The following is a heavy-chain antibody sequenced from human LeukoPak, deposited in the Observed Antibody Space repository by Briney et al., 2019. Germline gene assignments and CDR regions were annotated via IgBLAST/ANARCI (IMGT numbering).Heavy chain of an antibody. CDR3: AAHPIYSSSSLVYYYYYYMDV. V-gene: IGHV4-34*01. J-gene: IGHJ6*03. D-gene: IGHD6-6*01. CDR1: GGSFSDYQ. Sequence: SETLSLTCVVYGGSFSDYQWSWVRQSPGKGLEWIGEINHSGSTNYNPSLKSRVTISVDTSKNQFSLKLSSVTAADTAVYYCAAHPIYSSSSLVYYYYYYMDVWGKGTTVTVSS. CDR2: INHSGST.